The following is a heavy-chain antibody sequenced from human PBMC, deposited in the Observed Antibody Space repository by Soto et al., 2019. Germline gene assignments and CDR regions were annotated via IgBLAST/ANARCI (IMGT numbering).Heavy chain of an antibody. CDR1: GYTFTSYA. Sequence: ASVKVSCKASGYTFTSYAMHWVRQAPGQRLEWMGWINPGNGNTKYSQKFQGRVTITRDTSASTAYMELSSLRSEDTAVYYCARSRGCSSTSCLYYYYYGMDVWGQRTTVTVSS. CDR2: INPGNGNT. D-gene: IGHD2-2*01. J-gene: IGHJ6*02. V-gene: IGHV1-3*01. CDR3: ARSRGCSSTSCLYYYYYGMDV.